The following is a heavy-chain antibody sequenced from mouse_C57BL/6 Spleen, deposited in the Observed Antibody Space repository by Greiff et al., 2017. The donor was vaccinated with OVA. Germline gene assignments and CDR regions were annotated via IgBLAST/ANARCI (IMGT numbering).Heavy chain of an antibody. V-gene: IGHV3-6*01. CDR3: AREGGYAMDY. J-gene: IGHJ4*01. Sequence: VQLKESGPGLVKPSQSLSLTCSVTGYSITSGYYWNWIRQFPGNKLEWMGYISYDGSNNYNPSLKNRISITRDTSKKQFFLKLNSVTTEDTATYYCAREGGYAMDYWGQGTSVTVSS. CDR2: ISYDGSN. CDR1: GYSITSGYY.